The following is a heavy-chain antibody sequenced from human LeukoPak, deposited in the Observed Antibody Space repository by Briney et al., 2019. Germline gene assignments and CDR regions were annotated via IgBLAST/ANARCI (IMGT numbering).Heavy chain of an antibody. CDR3: ARVGGYTVPD. Sequence: SETLSLTCTVSRGSINSYYWSWIRQPAGKGLEWIGRIYTSGITNYNPSLKSRVTMSVDTSKNQFSLKLTSVTAADTAVYYCARVGGYTVPDWGQGTLVTVSS. CDR1: RGSINSYY. D-gene: IGHD2-2*01. CDR2: IYTSGIT. J-gene: IGHJ4*02. V-gene: IGHV4-4*07.